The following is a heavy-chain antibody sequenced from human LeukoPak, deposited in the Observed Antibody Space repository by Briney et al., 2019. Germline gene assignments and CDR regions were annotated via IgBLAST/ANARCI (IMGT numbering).Heavy chain of an antibody. CDR1: GGSISSYY. Sequence: SETLSLTCTVSGGSISSYYWSWIRQPPGKGLEWIGYIYYSGSTNYNPSLKSRVTISVDTSKNQFSLKLSSVTAAGTAVYYCARDRGRNWFDPWGQGTLVTVSS. V-gene: IGHV4-59*01. CDR2: IYYSGST. J-gene: IGHJ5*02. CDR3: ARDRGRNWFDP.